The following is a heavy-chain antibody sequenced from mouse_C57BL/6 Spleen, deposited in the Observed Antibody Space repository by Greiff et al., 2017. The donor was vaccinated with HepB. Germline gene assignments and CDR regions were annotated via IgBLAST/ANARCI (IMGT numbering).Heavy chain of an antibody. V-gene: IGHV2-9-1*01. CDR1: GFSLTSYA. CDR3: ARNLNYYGSSYGYFDV. D-gene: IGHD1-1*01. CDR2: IWTGGGT. J-gene: IGHJ1*03. Sequence: QVQLTESGPGLVAPSQSLSITCTVSGFSLTSYAISWVRQPPGKGLEWLGVIWTGGGTNYNSALKSRLSISKDNSKSQVFLKMNSLQTDETARYYCARNLNYYGSSYGYFDVWGTGTTVTVAS.